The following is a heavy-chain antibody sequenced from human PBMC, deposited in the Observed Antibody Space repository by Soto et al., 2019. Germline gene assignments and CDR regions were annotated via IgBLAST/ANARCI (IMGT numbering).Heavy chain of an antibody. Sequence: GGSLRLSCAASGFTFSSYAMSWVRQAPGKGLEWVSAISGSGGSAYYADSVKGRFTISRDNAKNSLYLQMNSLRDEDTAVYYCASLGPHSSSWSGYYGMDVWGQGTTVTVSS. CDR1: GFTFSSYA. V-gene: IGHV3-23*01. J-gene: IGHJ6*02. D-gene: IGHD6-13*01. CDR3: ASLGPHSSSWSGYYGMDV. CDR2: ISGSGGSA.